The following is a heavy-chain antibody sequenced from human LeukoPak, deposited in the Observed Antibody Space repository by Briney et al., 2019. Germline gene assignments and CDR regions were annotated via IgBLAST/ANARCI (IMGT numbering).Heavy chain of an antibody. CDR1: GFTFSDYY. D-gene: IGHD3-3*01. Sequence: PGGSLRLSCAASGFTFSDYYMSWIRQAPGKGLEWVSYISSSGSTIYYADSVKGRFTISRDNAKNSLYLQMNSLRAEDTAVYYCARDLSAVSPEGVLRFLEWFPNWFDPWGQGTLVTVSS. V-gene: IGHV3-11*04. J-gene: IGHJ5*02. CDR2: ISSSGSTI. CDR3: ARDLSAVSPEGVLRFLEWFPNWFDP.